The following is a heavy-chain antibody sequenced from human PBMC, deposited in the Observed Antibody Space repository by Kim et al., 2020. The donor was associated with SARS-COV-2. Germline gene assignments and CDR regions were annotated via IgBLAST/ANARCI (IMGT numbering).Heavy chain of an antibody. CDR2: IYYSGST. J-gene: IGHJ4*02. CDR1: GGSISSSSYY. Sequence: SETLSLTCTVSGGSISSSSYYWGWIRQPPGKGLEWIGSIYYSGSTYYNPSLKSRVTISVDTSKNQFSLKLSSVTAADTAVYYCASMALVVVVVPPGAFDYWGQGTLVTVSS. CDR3: ASMALVVVVVPPGAFDY. D-gene: IGHD2-15*01. V-gene: IGHV4-39*01.